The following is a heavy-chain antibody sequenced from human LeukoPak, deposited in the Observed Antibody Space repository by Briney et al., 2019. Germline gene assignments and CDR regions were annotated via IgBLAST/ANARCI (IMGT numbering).Heavy chain of an antibody. CDR3: ARGYCSSTSCYKFDY. Sequence: KPGGSLRLSCAASGFTFSDYYMSWIRQAPGKGLEWVSYISSSGSTIYYVDSVKGRFTISRDNAKNSLYLQMNSLRAEDTAVYYCARGYCSSTSCYKFDYWGQGTLVTVSS. CDR2: ISSSGSTI. D-gene: IGHD2-2*02. J-gene: IGHJ4*02. CDR1: GFTFSDYY. V-gene: IGHV3-11*01.